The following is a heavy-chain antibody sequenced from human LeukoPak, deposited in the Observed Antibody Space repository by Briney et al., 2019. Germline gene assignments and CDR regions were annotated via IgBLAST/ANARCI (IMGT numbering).Heavy chain of an antibody. Sequence: SETLSLTCTVSGYSISSGYYWGWIRQPPGKGLEWTGSIYHSGRTFYNPSLKSRVTISVDTSKQQFSLKLSSVTAADTGVYYCATRGGDYESSEYWFFGLWGRGTLVTVSS. CDR1: GYSISSGYY. D-gene: IGHD3-22*01. V-gene: IGHV4-38-2*02. J-gene: IGHJ2*01. CDR2: IYHSGRT. CDR3: ATRGGDYESSEYWFFGL.